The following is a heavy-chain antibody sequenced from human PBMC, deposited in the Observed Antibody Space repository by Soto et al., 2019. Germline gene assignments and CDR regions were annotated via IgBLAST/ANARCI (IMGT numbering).Heavy chain of an antibody. Sequence: SQTLSRTCAISGDSVSSSSVAWNWIRQSPSRGLEWLGRTYYRSKWYNDYAESVKSRITINPDTSKNTAYLHVNSLRTEDTAVYYCFSRKDYDYYDCFGWGQGTLVTAPQ. D-gene: IGHD5-12*01. CDR1: GDSVSSSSVA. CDR3: FSRKDYDYYDCFG. V-gene: IGHV6-1*01. CDR2: TYYRSKWYN. J-gene: IGHJ4*02.